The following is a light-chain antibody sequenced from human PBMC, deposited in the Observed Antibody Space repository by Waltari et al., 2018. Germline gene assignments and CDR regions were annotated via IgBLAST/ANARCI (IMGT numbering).Light chain of an antibody. CDR1: TGTVTSGHY. CDR3: LLSYRGARPV. Sequence: QAVVTQEPSLTVSPGGTVTLTCGSSTGTVTSGHYPYWFQQKPGQAPRTLIYDTSNKHSWTPARFSGSTRGGKAALTLSGAQPEDEAEYYCLLSYRGARPVFGGGTKLTVL. V-gene: IGLV7-46*01. CDR2: DTS. J-gene: IGLJ3*02.